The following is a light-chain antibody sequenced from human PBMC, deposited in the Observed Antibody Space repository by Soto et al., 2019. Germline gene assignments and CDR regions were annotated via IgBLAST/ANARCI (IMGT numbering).Light chain of an antibody. CDR2: GAS. Sequence: EAVLTQSPGTLSLSPGATATLSSRASQSVSRNYLAWFQQKPGQAPRLLIYGASTRATGIPDRFSGSGSGTDFTLTISRLEPEDFAVYYCHHYGVSPIYTFGPGTKLDFK. J-gene: IGKJ3*01. CDR1: QSVSRNY. V-gene: IGKV3-20*01. CDR3: HHYGVSPIYT.